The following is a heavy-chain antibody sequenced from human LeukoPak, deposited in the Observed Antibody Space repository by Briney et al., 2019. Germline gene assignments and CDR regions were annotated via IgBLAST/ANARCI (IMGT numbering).Heavy chain of an antibody. Sequence: GRSLRLSCAASGFTFSSYGMHWVRQAPGKGLEWVAVISYDGSNKYYADSVKGRFTISRDNSKTTLYLQMNSLRGEDTAVYYCAIEKTGDYYGMDVWGQGTTVTVSS. CDR3: AIEKTGDYYGMDV. V-gene: IGHV3-30*03. D-gene: IGHD1-14*01. J-gene: IGHJ6*02. CDR2: ISYDGSNK. CDR1: GFTFSSYG.